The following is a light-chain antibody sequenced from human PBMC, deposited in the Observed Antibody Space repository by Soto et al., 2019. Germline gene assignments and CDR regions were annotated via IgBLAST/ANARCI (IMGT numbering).Light chain of an antibody. V-gene: IGLV1-47*01. CDR1: SSNIGNNY. J-gene: IGLJ3*02. CDR2: RNN. Sequence: QSVLTQPPSASGTPGQRVTISCSGSSSNIGNNYVYWYQIVPGTAPKLLIYRNNQRPSGVPDRFSGSRSGTSASLAISGLRSEDEADYYCAAWDDSLSGRGVFGGGTKVTVL. CDR3: AAWDDSLSGRGV.